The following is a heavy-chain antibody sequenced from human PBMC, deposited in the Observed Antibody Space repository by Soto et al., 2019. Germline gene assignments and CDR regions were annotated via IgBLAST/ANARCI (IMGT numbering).Heavy chain of an antibody. CDR2: ISSSSSYI. CDR1: GFTFSSYS. Sequence: GGSLRLSCAASGFTFSSYSMNWVRQAPGKGLEWVSSISSSSSYIYYADSVKGRFTISRDNAKNXLYLXMNXLRAXDXXXXXXXXXXXXXYCSSTSCYFEDCFDPWGQGTLVTVS. CDR3: XXXXXXXYCSSTSCYFEDCFDP. J-gene: IGHJ5*02. V-gene: IGHV3-21*01. D-gene: IGHD2-2*01.